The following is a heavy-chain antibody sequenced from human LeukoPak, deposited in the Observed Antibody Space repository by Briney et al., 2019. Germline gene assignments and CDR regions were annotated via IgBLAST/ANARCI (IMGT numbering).Heavy chain of an antibody. CDR2: ISGSGGST. D-gene: IGHD2-21*02. CDR3: ARPLVTSLYYYYGMDV. CDR1: GFTFSSYS. V-gene: IGHV3-23*01. J-gene: IGHJ6*02. Sequence: GGSLRLSCAASGFTFSSYSMNWVRQAPGKGLEWVSAISGSGGSTYYADSVKGRFTISRDNSKNTLYLQMNSLRAEDTAVYYCARPLVTSLYYYYGMDVWGQGTTVTVSS.